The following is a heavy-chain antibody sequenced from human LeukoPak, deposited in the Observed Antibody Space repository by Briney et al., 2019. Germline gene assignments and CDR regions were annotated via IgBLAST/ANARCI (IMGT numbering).Heavy chain of an antibody. CDR3: ARVIQGTSFDY. D-gene: IGHD5-18*01. CDR2: IYYSGST. J-gene: IGHJ4*02. CDR1: GGSISSSSYY. V-gene: IGHV4-39*07. Sequence: SETLSLTCTVSGGSISSSSYYWGWIRQPPGKGLEWIGSIYYSGSTYYNPSLKSRVTISVDTSKNQFSLKLSSVTAADTAVYYCARVIQGTSFDYWGQGTLVTVSS.